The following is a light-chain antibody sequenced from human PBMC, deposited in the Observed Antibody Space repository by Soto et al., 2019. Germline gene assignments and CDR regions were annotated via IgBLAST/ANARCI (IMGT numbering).Light chain of an antibody. CDR1: QSVSSSH. J-gene: IGKJ4*01. CDR2: GAS. CDR3: QQYDTSPIT. V-gene: IGKV3-20*01. Sequence: IVLTQSPGTLSLSPGERATLSCRASQSVSSSHLAWYQQKPGQAPRLLIYGASSRATGIPDRFSGSGSGTDFTLTISRLEPEDFAVYYCQQYDTSPITFGGGTKVDIK.